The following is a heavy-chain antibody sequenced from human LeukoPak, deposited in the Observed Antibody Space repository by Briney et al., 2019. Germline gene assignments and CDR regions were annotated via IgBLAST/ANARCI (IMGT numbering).Heavy chain of an antibody. CDR1: GFTFSSYA. D-gene: IGHD5-18*01. CDR2: ISYDGSNK. CDR3: AKFGRGGYGIYYYYYMDV. Sequence: GGSLRLSCAASGFTFSSYAMHWVRQAPGKGLEWVAVISYDGSNKYYADSVKGRFTISRDNSKNTLYLQMNSLRAEDTAVYYCAKFGRGGYGIYYYYYMDVWGKGTTVTISS. V-gene: IGHV3-30*04. J-gene: IGHJ6*03.